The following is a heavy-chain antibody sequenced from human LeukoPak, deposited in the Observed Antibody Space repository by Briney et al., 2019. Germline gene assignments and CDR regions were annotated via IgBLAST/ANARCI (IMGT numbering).Heavy chain of an antibody. D-gene: IGHD3-3*01. V-gene: IGHV4-34*01. CDR1: GGSFSGYC. Sequence: PSETLSLTCAVYGGSFSGYCWSWIRQPPGKGLEWIGEINHSGSTNYNPSLKSRVTISVDTSKNQFSLKLSSVTAADTAVYYCARAYYDFWSGYYRSPTGFDYWGQGTLVTVSS. CDR3: ARAYYDFWSGYYRSPTGFDY. CDR2: INHSGST. J-gene: IGHJ4*02.